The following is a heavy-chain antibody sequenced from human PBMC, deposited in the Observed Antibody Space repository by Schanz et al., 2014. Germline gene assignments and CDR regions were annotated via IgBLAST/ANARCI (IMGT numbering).Heavy chain of an antibody. Sequence: QVQLVESGGGVVQPGRSLRLSCAASGITLSGYGLHWVRQAPGKGLEWVALISYDGSSKNHADSVQGRFTISRDNSKNALYLQMDSLRAEDTAVYYCARGIITMVRGGDVGAFDTWVRGTMVTVSS. V-gene: IGHV3-33*08. CDR2: ISYDGSSK. CDR3: ARGIITMVRGGDVGAFDT. J-gene: IGHJ3*02. D-gene: IGHD3-10*01. CDR1: GITLSGYG.